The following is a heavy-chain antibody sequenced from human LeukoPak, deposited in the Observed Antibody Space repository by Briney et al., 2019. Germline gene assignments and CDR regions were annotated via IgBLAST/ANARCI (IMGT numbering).Heavy chain of an antibody. CDR1: GFTFSSYS. CDR3: AKGGYSYGSAVDY. V-gene: IGHV3-21*01. J-gene: IGHJ4*02. CDR2: ISSSSSYI. D-gene: IGHD5-18*01. Sequence: GSLRLSCAASGFTFSSYSMNWVRQAPGKGLEWVSSISSSSSYIYYADSVKGRFTISRDNAKNSLYLQMNSLRAEDTAVYYCAKGGYSYGSAVDYWGQGTLVTVSS.